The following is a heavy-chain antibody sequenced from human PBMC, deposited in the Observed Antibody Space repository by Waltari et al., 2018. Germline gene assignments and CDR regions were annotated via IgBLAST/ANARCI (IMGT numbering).Heavy chain of an antibody. D-gene: IGHD6-13*01. J-gene: IGHJ5*02. Sequence: PGQGLEWMGRIIPILGIANYAQKFQGRVTITADKSTSTAYMELSSLRSEDTAVYYCARDLAGIAAVGNWFDPWGQGTLVTVSS. V-gene: IGHV1-69*04. CDR2: IIPILGIA. CDR3: ARDLAGIAAVGNWFDP.